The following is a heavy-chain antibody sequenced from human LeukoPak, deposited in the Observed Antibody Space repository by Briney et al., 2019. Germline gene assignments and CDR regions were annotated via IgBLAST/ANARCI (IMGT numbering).Heavy chain of an antibody. CDR2: MNPNSGNT. Sequence: ASVKVSCKASGYTFTGYFMHWVRQAPGQGLEWMGWMNPNSGNTGYAQKFQGRVTMTRNTSISTAYMELSSLRSEDTAVYYCARAVNRRYSSGSGYWGQGTLVTVSS. V-gene: IGHV1-8*02. D-gene: IGHD6-19*01. CDR1: GYTFTGYF. J-gene: IGHJ4*02. CDR3: ARAVNRRYSSGSGY.